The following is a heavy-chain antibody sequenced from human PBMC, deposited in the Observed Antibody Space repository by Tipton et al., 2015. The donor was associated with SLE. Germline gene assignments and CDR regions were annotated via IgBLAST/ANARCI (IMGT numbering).Heavy chain of an antibody. CDR3: ARGGVGGYDYFDH. J-gene: IGHJ4*02. CDR1: GGSISSNHW. Sequence: TLSLTCAVSGGSISSNHWWSWVRQPPGKGLEWIGEIHHTGSTNYNPSLKSRVTISVDKSKNQFSLKLSSVTAAETAVYYCARGGVGGYDYFDHRGQGTVVPLPS. CDR2: IHHTGST. V-gene: IGHV4-4*02. D-gene: IGHD5-12*01.